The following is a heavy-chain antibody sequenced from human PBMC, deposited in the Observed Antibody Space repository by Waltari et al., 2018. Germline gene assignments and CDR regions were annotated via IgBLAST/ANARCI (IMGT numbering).Heavy chain of an antibody. J-gene: IGHJ6*02. CDR3: ARDQYGMDV. V-gene: IGHV3-48*01. CDR1: GFTLSSNS. Sequence: EVQLVESGGGLVQPGGSLRLSCVAPGFTLSSNSTTWVRPAPGKGLEWVSYIISSRSTIYYAASLKVRFTISRDNAKNSLYLQMNSLRAEDTAVYYCARDQYGMDVWGQGTTVTVSS. CDR2: IISSRSTI.